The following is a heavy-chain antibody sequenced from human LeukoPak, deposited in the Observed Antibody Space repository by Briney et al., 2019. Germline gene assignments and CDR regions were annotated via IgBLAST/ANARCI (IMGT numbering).Heavy chain of an antibody. V-gene: IGHV1-18*04. CDR3: ARELYASGLGDY. D-gene: IGHD3-10*01. CDR1: GYTFTGYY. Sequence: ASVKVSCKASGYTFTGYYMHWVRQAPGQGLEWMGWISAYNGNTHYAQKFQGRVTMTRDTSTSTAYMELRGLKSDDTAIYYCARELYASGLGDYWGQGTLVTVSS. CDR2: ISAYNGNT. J-gene: IGHJ4*02.